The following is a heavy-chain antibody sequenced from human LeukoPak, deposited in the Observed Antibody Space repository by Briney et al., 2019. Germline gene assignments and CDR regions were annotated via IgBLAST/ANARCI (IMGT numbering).Heavy chain of an antibody. J-gene: IGHJ6*03. CDR2: IYYSGST. V-gene: IGHV4-59*01. CDR3: ARAESYDFWSGHVEGYMDV. Sequence: SETLSLTCTVSGGSISSYYWSWIRQPPGKGLEWIGYIYYSGSTNYNPSLKSRVTISVDTSKNQFSLKLSSVTAADTAVYYCARAESYDFWSGHVEGYMDVWGKGTTVTVSS. CDR1: GGSISSYY. D-gene: IGHD3-3*01.